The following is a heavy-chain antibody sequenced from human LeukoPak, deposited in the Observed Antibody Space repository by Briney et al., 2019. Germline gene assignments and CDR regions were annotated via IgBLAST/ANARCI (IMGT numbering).Heavy chain of an antibody. CDR1: GFTFGSHA. V-gene: IGHV3-23*01. CDR2: IFGSGGSP. J-gene: IGHJ4*02. D-gene: IGHD5-18*01. CDR3: GKTTVGYSSGQKPAWPVDY. Sequence: GGSLRLSREASGFTFGSHAMYWVRQAPGKGLEWVAGIFGSGGSPHYANPVKGRFTISRDNSRNTVYLQINSLRAEVTAVYYCGKTTVGYSSGQKPAWPVDYWGQGTLVTVSS.